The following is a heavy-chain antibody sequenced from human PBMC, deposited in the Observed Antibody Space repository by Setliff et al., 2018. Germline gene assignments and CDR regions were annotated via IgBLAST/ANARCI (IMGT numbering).Heavy chain of an antibody. CDR3: ARASSGWYSAYYYYMDV. CDR2: INRRGST. D-gene: IGHD6-19*01. V-gene: IGHV4-61*09. CDR1: GGSVNSGYDN. J-gene: IGHJ6*03. Sequence: LSLTCTVSGGSVNSGYDNWNWLRQPAGKGLEWIGHINRRGSTNFSPSLKSRVTISLDTSKNQFSLNLTSVTAADTAVYYCARASSGWYSAYYYYMDVWGKGTTVTV.